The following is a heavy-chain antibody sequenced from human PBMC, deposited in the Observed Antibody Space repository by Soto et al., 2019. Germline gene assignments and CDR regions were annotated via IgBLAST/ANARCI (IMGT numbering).Heavy chain of an antibody. Sequence: QVQLQESGPGLVKPSQTLSLTCAVSGGSISSGGAYYWSWIRQSPGKGLEWIAYIHYSGSTYYNSSLRSRVTMSVATAKHQFSLKVSSVTAADPAVYYCARSPEGLGTFDYWGQGTLVTVSS. J-gene: IGHJ4*02. D-gene: IGHD3-10*01. CDR2: IHYSGST. CDR1: GGSISSGGAYY. V-gene: IGHV4-30-4*01. CDR3: ARSPEGLGTFDY.